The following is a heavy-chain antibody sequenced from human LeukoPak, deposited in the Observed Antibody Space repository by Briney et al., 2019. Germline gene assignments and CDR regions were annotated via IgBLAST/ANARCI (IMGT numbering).Heavy chain of an antibody. Sequence: GASVKVSCKASGYTFTSYAMNWVRQAPGQGLEWMGWINTNTGNPTYAQGFTGRFVFSLDTSVSTAYLQISSLKAEDTAVYYCARVLVGYCSGGSCYSNLVYWGQGTLVTVSS. V-gene: IGHV7-4-1*02. D-gene: IGHD2-15*01. J-gene: IGHJ4*02. CDR2: INTNTGNP. CDR3: ARVLVGYCSGGSCYSNLVY. CDR1: GYTFTSYA.